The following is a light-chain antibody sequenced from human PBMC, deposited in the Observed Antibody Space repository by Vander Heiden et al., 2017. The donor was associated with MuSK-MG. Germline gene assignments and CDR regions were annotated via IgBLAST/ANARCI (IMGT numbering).Light chain of an antibody. J-gene: IGKJ2*01. CDR2: AAS. V-gene: IGKV3-15*01. Sequence: EIVTTSSPATLSVSPGASATLSCRASQSVGSNLAWYQQKPSQAPRLLIYAASTRATGIPARFSGSGSGTDFTLTSSSLQSEDFAVYYLQQYNNVRTFGPGTKLEIK. CDR3: QQYNNVRT. CDR1: QSVGSN.